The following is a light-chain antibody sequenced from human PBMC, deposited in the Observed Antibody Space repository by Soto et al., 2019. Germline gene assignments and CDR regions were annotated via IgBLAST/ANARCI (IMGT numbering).Light chain of an antibody. Sequence: SVLTQPASVSSSPGQSITISCTGTSSDVGSSNLVSWYQHHPGKAPKLIIYEGSRRPSGVSGRFSGSKSGNTASLTISGLQDDGEADYYCCSFVCCITFYAFGTGTKVTVL. CDR2: EGS. CDR1: SSDVGSSNL. CDR3: CSFVCCITFYA. J-gene: IGLJ1*01. V-gene: IGLV2-23*01.